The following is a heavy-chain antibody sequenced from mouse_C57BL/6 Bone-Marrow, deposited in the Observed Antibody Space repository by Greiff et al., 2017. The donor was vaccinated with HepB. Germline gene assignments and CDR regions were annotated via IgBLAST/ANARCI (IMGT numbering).Heavy chain of an antibody. CDR2: ISYSGST. J-gene: IGHJ4*01. CDR3: TRWGYYYGSSYGYAMDY. Sequence: EVMVVESGPGLAKPSQTLSITCSVTGYSITSDYWNWIRKFPGNKLEYMGYISYSGSTYYNPALKRRITITRDKSKNQYYLQLNSVTTEDTATYYCTRWGYYYGSSYGYAMDYWGQGTSVTVSS. CDR1: GYSITSDY. D-gene: IGHD1-1*01. V-gene: IGHV3-8*01.